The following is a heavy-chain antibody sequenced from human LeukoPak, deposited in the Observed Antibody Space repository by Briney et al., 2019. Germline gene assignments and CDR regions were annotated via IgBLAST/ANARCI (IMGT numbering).Heavy chain of an antibody. D-gene: IGHD3-16*01. CDR1: GLTFSSYW. CDR2: IKQDGSEK. CDR3: ACFWGSGRDMDV. Sequence: PGGSLRLSCAASGLTFSSYWMSWVRQAPGKGLEWVANIKQDGSEKYYVDSVKGRFTISRDNAKNSLYLQMNSLRAEDTAVYYCACFWGSGRDMDVWGKGTTVTVSS. V-gene: IGHV3-7*01. J-gene: IGHJ6*03.